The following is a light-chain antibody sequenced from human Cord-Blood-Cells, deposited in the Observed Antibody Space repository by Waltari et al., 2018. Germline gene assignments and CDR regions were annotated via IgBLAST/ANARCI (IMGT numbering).Light chain of an antibody. V-gene: IGKV1-9*01. CDR2: AAS. J-gene: IGKJ4*01. Sequence: DIQLTQSPSFLSASVGDRVTITCRASQGISSYLAWYQQKPGKAPKLLIYAASTLQSGVPSRFSGSGSGTEFTLTISSLQPEDSATYYCQQLNSYPLTFGGGTKVVIK. CDR3: QQLNSYPLT. CDR1: QGISSY.